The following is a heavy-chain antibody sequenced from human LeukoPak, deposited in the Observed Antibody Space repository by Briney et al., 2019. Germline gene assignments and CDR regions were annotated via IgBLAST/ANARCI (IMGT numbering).Heavy chain of an antibody. Sequence: SGPTLVKPTETPTVPFSVYYLTCIRSGVGVGWIRQPPGKALEWLALIYWDDDKRYSPSLKSRLTITKDTSKNQVGLTITNMDPSETATYYCALRPGTYSFQYWGQGTLVTVSS. V-gene: IGHV2-5*02. D-gene: IGHD1-26*01. J-gene: IGHJ4*02. CDR2: IYWDDDK. CDR3: ALRPGTYSFQY. CDR1: YLTCIRSGVG.